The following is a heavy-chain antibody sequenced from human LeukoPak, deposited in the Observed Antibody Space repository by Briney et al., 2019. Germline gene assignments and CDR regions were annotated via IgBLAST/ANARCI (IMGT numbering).Heavy chain of an antibody. D-gene: IGHD4-17*01. CDR2: INSDGSST. J-gene: IGHJ4*02. V-gene: IGHV3-74*01. CDR1: GFTFSSYW. Sequence: PGGSLRLSCAASGFTFSSYWMHWVRQAPGKGLVWVSRINSDGSSTSYADSVKGRFTISRDNAKNTLYLQMNSLRAEDTAVYYCTPTADYGDPDYWGQGTLVTVSS. CDR3: TPTADYGDPDY.